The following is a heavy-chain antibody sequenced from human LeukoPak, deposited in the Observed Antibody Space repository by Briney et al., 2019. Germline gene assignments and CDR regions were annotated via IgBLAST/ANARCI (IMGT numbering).Heavy chain of an antibody. V-gene: IGHV4-59*01. CDR2: VYYRGNT. CDR1: VGSISSYY. D-gene: IGHD2-15*01. J-gene: IGHJ6*02. CDR3: ARVEVGAANRQWYGMDV. Sequence: SETLSLTCTISVGSISSYYWSCIRQPPGKGLEWIGYVYYRGNTNYNPTLKSRVTISIDTSKSLFSLKLNSVTAADTAVYYCARVEVGAANRQWYGMDVWGQGTTVTVSS.